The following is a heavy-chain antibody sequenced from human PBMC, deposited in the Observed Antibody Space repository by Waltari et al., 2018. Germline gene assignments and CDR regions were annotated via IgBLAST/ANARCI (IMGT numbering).Heavy chain of an antibody. D-gene: IGHD3-3*01. J-gene: IGHJ4*02. CDR1: GYTFTGYY. CDR2: INPNSGGT. Sequence: QVQLVQSGAEVKKPGASVKVSCKASGYTFTGYYMHWVRQAPGQGLEWMGRINPNSGGTNDEQKVQGRVTMTRETSISTAYMELSRLRSDDTAVYYCATVRFLEWSLDYWGQGTLVTVSS. V-gene: IGHV1-2*06. CDR3: ATVRFLEWSLDY.